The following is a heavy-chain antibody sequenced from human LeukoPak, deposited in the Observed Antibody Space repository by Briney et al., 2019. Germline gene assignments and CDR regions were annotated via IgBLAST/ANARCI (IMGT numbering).Heavy chain of an antibody. CDR1: GFTFSSYG. Sequence: GGSLRLSCAASGFTFSSYGMHWVRQAPGKGLEWVAVISYDGSNKYYADSVKGRFTISRDNSKNTLYLQMNSLRAEDTAVYYCAKAGVLYMYYFDYWGQGTLVTVSS. D-gene: IGHD1-14*01. CDR3: AKAGVLYMYYFDY. CDR2: ISYDGSNK. V-gene: IGHV3-30*18. J-gene: IGHJ4*02.